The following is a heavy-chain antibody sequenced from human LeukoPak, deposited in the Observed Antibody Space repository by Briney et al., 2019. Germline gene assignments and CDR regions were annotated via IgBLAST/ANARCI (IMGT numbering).Heavy chain of an antibody. D-gene: IGHD4-17*01. Sequence: ASVKVSCKASGYTFTSYAMHWVRQAPGQRLEWMGWINAGNGNTKYSQEFQGSVTITRDTSASTAYMELSSLRSEDMAVYYCARDKNGDPDYWGQGTLVTVSS. CDR2: INAGNGNT. V-gene: IGHV1-3*03. CDR3: ARDKNGDPDY. J-gene: IGHJ4*02. CDR1: GYTFTSYA.